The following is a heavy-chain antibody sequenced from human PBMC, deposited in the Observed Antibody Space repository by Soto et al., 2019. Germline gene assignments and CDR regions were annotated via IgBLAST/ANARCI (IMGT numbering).Heavy chain of an antibody. CDR1: GFTFSSYW. V-gene: IGHV3-7*01. J-gene: IGHJ4*02. CDR2: IKQDGSEK. D-gene: IGHD5-12*01. Sequence: AGGSLRLSCAASGFTFSSYWMSWVRQAPGRGLEWVANIKQDGSEKYYVDSVKGRFTISRDNAKNSLYLQMNSLRAEDTAVYYCARVRGIVATIKTFDYWGQGTLVTVSS. CDR3: ARVRGIVATIKTFDY.